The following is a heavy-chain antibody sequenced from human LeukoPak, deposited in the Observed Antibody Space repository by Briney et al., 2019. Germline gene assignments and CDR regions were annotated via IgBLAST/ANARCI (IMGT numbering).Heavy chain of an antibody. D-gene: IGHD3-10*01. Sequence: SETLSLTCAVYGGSLSGYYWSWIRQPPGKGLEWIGEINHSGSTKYNPSLKSRVTISVDTSKNQFSLKLSSVTAADSALYYCARRTSDFLWFGPPAHFDNWGQGTLVTVSS. J-gene: IGHJ4*02. V-gene: IGHV4-34*01. CDR1: GGSLSGYY. CDR2: INHSGST. CDR3: ARRTSDFLWFGPPAHFDN.